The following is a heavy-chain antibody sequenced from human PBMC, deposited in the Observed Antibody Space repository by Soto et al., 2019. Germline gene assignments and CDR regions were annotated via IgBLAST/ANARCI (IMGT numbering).Heavy chain of an antibody. D-gene: IGHD1-1*01. J-gene: IGHJ4*02. Sequence: ASVKVSCKASGYTFTNYYLHWVRQAPGQGLEWVGMINPSARSASYAQKLRGRLTMDRDTSTTPVYMELSRLTFEDTAVYFCARDNSAANGVLDHWGQGTLVTVSS. V-gene: IGHV1-46*04. CDR1: GYTFTNYY. CDR3: ARDNSAANGVLDH. CDR2: INPSARSA.